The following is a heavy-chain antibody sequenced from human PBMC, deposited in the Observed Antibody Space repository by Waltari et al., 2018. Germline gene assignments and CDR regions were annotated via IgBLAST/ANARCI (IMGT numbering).Heavy chain of an antibody. CDR2: IYHSGST. CDR1: GGSISSGGYY. CDR3: ARRADGYFDY. J-gene: IGHJ4*02. Sequence: QVQLQESGPGLVKPSQTLSLTCTVSGGSISSGGYYWSWIRQHPGKGLEWIGYIYHSGSTYYNPSLKSRVTISVDRSKNQFALKLSSVTAADTAVYYCARRADGYFDYWGQGTLVTVSS. D-gene: IGHD6-13*01. V-gene: IGHV4-31*03.